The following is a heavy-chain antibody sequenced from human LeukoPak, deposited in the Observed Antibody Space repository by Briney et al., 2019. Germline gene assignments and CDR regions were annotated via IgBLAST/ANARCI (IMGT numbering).Heavy chain of an antibody. Sequence: GESLKISCKGSGYSFTSYWIGWVRQMPGKGLEWMGIIYPGDSDTRYSPSFQGQVTISADKYISTAYLQWSSLKASDTAMYYCARLRGSGSHYYYYMDVWGKGTTVTVSS. V-gene: IGHV5-51*01. D-gene: IGHD3-10*01. CDR3: ARLRGSGSHYYYYMDV. CDR1: GYSFTSYW. CDR2: IYPGDSDT. J-gene: IGHJ6*03.